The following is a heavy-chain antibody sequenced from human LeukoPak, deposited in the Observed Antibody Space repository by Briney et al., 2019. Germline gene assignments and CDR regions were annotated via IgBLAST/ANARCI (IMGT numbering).Heavy chain of an antibody. J-gene: IGHJ4*02. CDR2: IYPGDSDT. V-gene: IGHV5-51*01. CDR3: TREYSSSVAGGGDY. CDR1: GYSFTSYW. D-gene: IGHD6-6*01. Sequence: GESLKISCKGSGYSFTSYWIGWVRQMPGKGLEWMEVIYPGDSDTRYSPSFQGQVTISADKSISTAYLQWSSLKASDTAMYYCTREYSSSVAGGGDYWGQGTLVTVSS.